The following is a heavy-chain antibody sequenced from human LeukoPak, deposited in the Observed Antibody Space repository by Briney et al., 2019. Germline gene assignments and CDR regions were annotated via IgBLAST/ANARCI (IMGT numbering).Heavy chain of an antibody. CDR3: ARDMVRGSHWFDP. CDR2: IYSDNT. CDR1: GFTVSSNS. J-gene: IGHJ5*02. V-gene: IGHV3-53*01. Sequence: GGSLRLSCTVSGFTVSSNSMSWVRQAPGKGLEWVSFIYSDNTHYSDSVKGRFTISRDNSKNTLYLQMNTLRAEDTAVYYCARDMVRGSHWFDPWGQGTLVTVSS. D-gene: IGHD3-10*01.